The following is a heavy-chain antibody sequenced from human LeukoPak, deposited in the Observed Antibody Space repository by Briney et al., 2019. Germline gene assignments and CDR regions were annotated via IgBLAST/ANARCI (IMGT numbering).Heavy chain of an antibody. CDR2: IYYSGST. CDR1: GGSFSGYY. CDR3: ARDRGYPLGAFDI. Sequence: PSETLSLTCAVYGGSFSGYYWSWIRQPPGKGLEWIGYIYYSGSTNYNPSLKSRVTISVDTSKNQFSLKLSSVTAADTAVYYCARDRGYPLGAFDIWGQGTMVTVSS. V-gene: IGHV4-59*01. D-gene: IGHD5-12*01. J-gene: IGHJ3*02.